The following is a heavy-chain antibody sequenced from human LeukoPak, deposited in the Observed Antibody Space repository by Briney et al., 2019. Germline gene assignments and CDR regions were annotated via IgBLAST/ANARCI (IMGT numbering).Heavy chain of an antibody. V-gene: IGHV4-34*01. D-gene: IGHD5-24*01. J-gene: IGHJ4*02. CDR1: GGSFSGYY. CDR3: AGGVSMAMATIGRSFDY. Sequence: PSETLSLTCAVYGGSFSGYYWSWIRQPPGKGLEWIGEINHSGSTNYNPSLKSRVTISVDTSKNQFSLKLSSVTAADTAVYYCAGGVSMAMATIGRSFDYWGQGTLVTVSS. CDR2: INHSGST.